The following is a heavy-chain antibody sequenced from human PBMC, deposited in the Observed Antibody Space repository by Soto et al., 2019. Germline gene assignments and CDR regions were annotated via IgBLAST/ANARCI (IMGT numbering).Heavy chain of an antibody. Sequence: QLQLQESGPGLVKPSETLSLTCTVSGGSISSVGYYWGWIRQPPGKGLEWIGSIYYSGSSYSNPSLKSRVTVSVDTSKNPFSLILRSVTAADTAVYYCARHVGYNYGHLDYWGQGTLVAVSS. CDR3: ARHVGYNYGHLDY. CDR1: GGSISSVGYY. D-gene: IGHD5-18*01. CDR2: IYYSGSS. J-gene: IGHJ4*02. V-gene: IGHV4-39*01.